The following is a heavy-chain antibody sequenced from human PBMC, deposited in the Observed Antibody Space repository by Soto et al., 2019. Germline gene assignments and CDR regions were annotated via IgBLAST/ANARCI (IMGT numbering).Heavy chain of an antibody. CDR2: IIPIFGTT. Sequence: SVKVSCKASGCTFSSYAIIWVRQAPGQGLEWMGGIIPIFGTTNYAQKFQGRVTITTDTSTSTAYMELRSLRSDDTAVYYCARDTAMVTDWFDPWGQGTLVTVS. CDR3: ARDTAMVTDWFDP. CDR1: GCTFSSYA. D-gene: IGHD5-18*01. V-gene: IGHV1-69*05. J-gene: IGHJ5*02.